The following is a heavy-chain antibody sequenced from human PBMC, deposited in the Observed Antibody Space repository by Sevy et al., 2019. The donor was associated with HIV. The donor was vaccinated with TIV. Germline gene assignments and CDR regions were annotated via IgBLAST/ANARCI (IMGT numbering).Heavy chain of an antibody. D-gene: IGHD6-13*01. CDR3: ARSPGIAAAGTVPTD. CDR1: GFTFSSYW. CDR2: IKQDGSEK. J-gene: IGHJ4*02. Sequence: GGPLRLSCAASGFTFSSYWMSWVRQAPGKGLEWVANIKQDGSEKYYVDSVKGRFTISRDNAKNSLYLQMNSLRAEDTAVYYCARSPGIAAAGTVPTDWGQGTLVTVSS. V-gene: IGHV3-7*03.